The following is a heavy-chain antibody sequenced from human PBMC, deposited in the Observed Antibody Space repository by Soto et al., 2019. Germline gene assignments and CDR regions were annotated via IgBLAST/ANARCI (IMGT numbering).Heavy chain of an antibody. CDR2: ISGSGGST. Sequence: HPVGSLTLSCAASGFTFSSYAMSWVRQAPGKGLEWVSAISGSGGSTYHADSVKGRFTISRDNSKNTLYLQMNNLKAEETVVYECAKDAPYDYWSGYYRVSRVDVWGKGTTVTVSS. D-gene: IGHD3-3*01. V-gene: IGHV3-23*01. J-gene: IGHJ6*04. CDR1: GFTFSSYA. CDR3: AKDAPYDYWSGYYRVSRVDV.